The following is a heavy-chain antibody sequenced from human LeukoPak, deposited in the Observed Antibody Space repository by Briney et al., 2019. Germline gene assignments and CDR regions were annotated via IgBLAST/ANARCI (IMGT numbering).Heavy chain of an antibody. CDR3: ARPVAGSDAFDI. V-gene: IGHV1-46*01. J-gene: IGHJ3*02. CDR1: GYTFTSYY. CDR2: INPSGGST. D-gene: IGHD6-19*01. Sequence: ASVKVSCKASGYTFTSYYMHWVRQAPGQGLEWMGIINPSGGSTSYAQKFQGRATMTRDMSTSTVYMELSSLRSEDTAVYYCARPVAGSDAFDIWGQGTMVTVSS.